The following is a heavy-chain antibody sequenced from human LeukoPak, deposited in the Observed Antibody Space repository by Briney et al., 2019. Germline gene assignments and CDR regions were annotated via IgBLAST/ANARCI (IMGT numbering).Heavy chain of an antibody. CDR3: ARGDGYNFFDY. V-gene: IGHV3-53*01. J-gene: IGHJ4*02. CDR1: GXSVTNNY. D-gene: IGHD5-24*01. Sequence: GGSLRLSCAVSGXSVTNNYMSWVRQAPGKGLEWVSVFNVGGATYYADSVKGRFTISRDNSENTLYLQMKSLRAEDTAVYYCARGDGYNFFDYWGQGTLVTVSS. CDR2: FNVGGAT.